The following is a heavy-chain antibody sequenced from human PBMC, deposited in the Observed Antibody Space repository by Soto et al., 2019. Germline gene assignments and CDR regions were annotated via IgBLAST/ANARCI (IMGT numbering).Heavy chain of an antibody. CDR2: IDPSDSYS. Sequence: PGESLKISCKGSGDTFTNYWISWVRQVPGKGLEWMVRIDPSDSYSNNTPSFQGHVTISADKSISTAYLQWSSLKASDTAIYYCARHPKDMAIHYQYYGMDVWGQGTTVTVSS. J-gene: IGHJ6*02. CDR3: ARHPKDMAIHYQYYGMDV. V-gene: IGHV5-10-1*01. CDR1: GDTFTNYW.